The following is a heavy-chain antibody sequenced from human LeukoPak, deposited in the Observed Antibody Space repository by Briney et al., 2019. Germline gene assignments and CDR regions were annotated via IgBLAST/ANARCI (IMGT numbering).Heavy chain of an antibody. J-gene: IGHJ4*02. D-gene: IGHD2-2*01. V-gene: IGHV1-8*01. Sequence: GASVKVSCKASGYTFTSYDINWVRQATGQGLEWMGWMNPNSGNTGYAQKFQGRVTMTRNTSISTAYMELSSLRSEDTAVYHCARSAAYQPLLVGYWGQGTLVTVSS. CDR2: MNPNSGNT. CDR3: ARSAAYQPLLVGY. CDR1: GYTFTSYD.